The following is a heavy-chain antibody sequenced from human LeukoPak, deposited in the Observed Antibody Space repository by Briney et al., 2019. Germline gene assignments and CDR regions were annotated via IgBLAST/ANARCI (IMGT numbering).Heavy chain of an antibody. Sequence: SETLSLTCTVSGGSIRSSYWSWIRQPPGKGLEWIGCTYNSGSTKYNPSLKSRVTISEDTSKNQFSLKLSSVTAADTAVYYCARGSRKGYMDVWGKGTTVTVSS. CDR2: TYNSGST. CDR1: GGSIRSSY. CDR3: ARGSRKGYMDV. V-gene: IGHV4-59*12. D-gene: IGHD6-6*01. J-gene: IGHJ6*03.